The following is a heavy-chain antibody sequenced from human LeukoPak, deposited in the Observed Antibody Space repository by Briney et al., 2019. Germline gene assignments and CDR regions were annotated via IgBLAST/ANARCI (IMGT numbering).Heavy chain of an antibody. CDR1: GGSFSDYY. D-gene: IGHD6-19*01. CDR3: ARGGRSYSSGRFDP. V-gene: IGHV4-34*01. Sequence: SETLSLTCAVYGGSFSDYYWSWIRQPPGKGLEWIGEINHSGSTNYNPSLKSRVTISVDTSKNQFSLKLSSVTAADTTVYYCARGGRSYSSGRFDPWGQGTLVTVSS. J-gene: IGHJ5*02. CDR2: INHSGST.